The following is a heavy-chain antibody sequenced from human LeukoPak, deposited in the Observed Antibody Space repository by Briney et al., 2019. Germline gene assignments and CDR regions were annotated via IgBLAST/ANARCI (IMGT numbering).Heavy chain of an antibody. J-gene: IGHJ4*02. Sequence: PSETLSLTCAVYGGSFSGYYWSWIRQPPGKGLEWIGEINHSGSTNYSPSLKSRVTISVDMSKNQVSLKLSSVTAADTAVYYCARGHSSVMTAIPYYFDYWGQGTLVTVSS. CDR3: ARGHSSVMTAIPYYFDY. CDR2: INHSGST. CDR1: GGSFSGYY. V-gene: IGHV4-34*01. D-gene: IGHD2-21*02.